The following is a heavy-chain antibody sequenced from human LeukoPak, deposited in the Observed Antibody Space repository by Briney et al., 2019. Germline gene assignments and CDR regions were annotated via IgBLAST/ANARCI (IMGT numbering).Heavy chain of an antibody. CDR3: AGVDTAYAFDI. Sequence: ASVKVSRKASGYTCTGYDMHWVRQAPGQGLEWMGWINPNSGGTNYAQKFQGRVTMTRDTSISTAYMELSRLRSDDTAVYYCAGVDTAYAFDIWGQGTMVTVSS. CDR1: GYTCTGYD. V-gene: IGHV1-2*02. D-gene: IGHD5-18*01. CDR2: INPNSGGT. J-gene: IGHJ3*02.